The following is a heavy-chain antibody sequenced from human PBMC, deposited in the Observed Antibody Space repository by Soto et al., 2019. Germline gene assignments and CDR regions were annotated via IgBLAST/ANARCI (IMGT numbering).Heavy chain of an antibody. CDR2: IYYSGST. CDR1: GGSISSSSYY. D-gene: IGHD6-19*01. V-gene: IGHV4-39*01. J-gene: IGHJ6*02. Sequence: XETLYLTCTVSGGSISSSSYYWGWIRQPPGKGLEWIGSIYYSGSTYYNPSLKSRVTISVDTSKNQFSLKLSSVTAADTAVYYCATTYSSGWSTYYYYYYGMDVWGQGTTVTVS. CDR3: ATTYSSGWSTYYYYYYGMDV.